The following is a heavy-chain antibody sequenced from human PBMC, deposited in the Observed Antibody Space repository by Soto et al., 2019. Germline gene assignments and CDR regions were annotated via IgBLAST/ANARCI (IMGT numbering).Heavy chain of an antibody. J-gene: IGHJ6*01. V-gene: IGHV3-9*01. CDR1: GFTFDDYA. Sequence: EVQLVESGGGLVQPGRSLRLSCAASGFTFDDYAMHWVRQAPGKGLEWVSGISWNSGSIGYADSVKGRFTISRDNAKNSLYLQMNSLRAEDTALYCCAKDMALGYSSSWDYGMDVW. CDR2: ISWNSGSI. D-gene: IGHD6-13*01. CDR3: AKDMALGYSSSWDYGMDV.